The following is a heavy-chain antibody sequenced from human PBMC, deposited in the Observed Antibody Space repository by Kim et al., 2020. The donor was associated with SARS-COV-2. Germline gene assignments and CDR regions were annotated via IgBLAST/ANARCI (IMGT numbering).Heavy chain of an antibody. J-gene: IGHJ5*02. V-gene: IGHV3-7*03. CDR3: ARDTYSSSWYAFFDP. Sequence: DSVKGRFTISSGNAKNSLYLQMNSLRAEDTAVYYCARDTYSSSWYAFFDPWGQGTLVTVSS. D-gene: IGHD6-13*01.